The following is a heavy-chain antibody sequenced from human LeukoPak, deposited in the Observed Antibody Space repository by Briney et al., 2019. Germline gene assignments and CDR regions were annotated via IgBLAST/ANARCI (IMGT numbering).Heavy chain of an antibody. CDR3: ARDRDNSGYYFDY. CDR1: GDSISRYY. CDR2: IYYSGST. J-gene: IGHJ4*02. V-gene: IGHV4-59*13. Sequence: SETLSLTCNVSGDSISRYYWGWIRQPPGKGLEWIGYIYYSGSTHYNPSLKSRATISVDTSRSQFSLKLNSVTAADTALYYCARDRDNSGYYFDYWGQGILVTVSS. D-gene: IGHD5-12*01.